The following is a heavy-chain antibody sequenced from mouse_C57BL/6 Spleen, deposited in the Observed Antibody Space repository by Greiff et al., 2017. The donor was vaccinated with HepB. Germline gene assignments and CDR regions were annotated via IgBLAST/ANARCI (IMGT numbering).Heavy chain of an antibody. CDR3: AGYYGPFAY. V-gene: IGHV1-82*01. CDR1: GYAFSSSW. J-gene: IGHJ3*01. Sequence: QVQLKQSGPELVKPGASVKISCKASGYAFSSSWMNWVKQRPGKGLEWIGRIYPGDGDTNYNGKFKGKATLTADKSSSTAYMQLSSLTSEDSAVYFCAGYYGPFAYWGQGTLVTVSA. CDR2: IYPGDGDT. D-gene: IGHD1-2*01.